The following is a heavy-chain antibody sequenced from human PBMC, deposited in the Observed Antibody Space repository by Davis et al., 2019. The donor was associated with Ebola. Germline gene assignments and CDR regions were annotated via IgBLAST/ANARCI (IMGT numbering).Heavy chain of an antibody. CDR1: AFTFSSYA. V-gene: IGHV3-23*01. D-gene: IGHD6-19*01. Sequence: GESLKLSCAASAFTFSSYAMSWVRQAPGKGLEWVSAISRSGGSTYYADSVKGRFTISRDNSKNTLYLQMNSLRAEDTTVYYCAKVSFGSGWLNRWFDPWGQGTLVTVSS. CDR2: ISRSGGST. J-gene: IGHJ5*02. CDR3: AKVSFGSGWLNRWFDP.